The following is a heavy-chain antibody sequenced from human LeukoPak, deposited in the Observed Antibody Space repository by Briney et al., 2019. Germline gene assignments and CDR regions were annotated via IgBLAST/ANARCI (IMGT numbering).Heavy chain of an antibody. CDR3: ASRGGYRFRFTDYHYYYMDV. CDR1: GGSFSGYY. Sequence: PSETLSLTCAVYGGSFSGYYWSWIRQPPGKGLEWIGEINHSGNTKYNPSLKSRVTISVDTSKNQFSLKLNSVTAADTAVYYCASRGGYRFRFTDYHYYYMDVWGNGTTVTVSS. V-gene: IGHV4-34*01. D-gene: IGHD5-12*01. J-gene: IGHJ6*03. CDR2: INHSGNT.